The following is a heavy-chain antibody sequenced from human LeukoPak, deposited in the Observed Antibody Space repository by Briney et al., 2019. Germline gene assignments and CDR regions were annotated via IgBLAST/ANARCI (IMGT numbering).Heavy chain of an antibody. J-gene: IGHJ3*02. Sequence: SETLPLTCTVSGGSISSYYWSWIRRPPGKGLEWIGYIYYSGSTNCNPSVKSRVAMSVDTSKKQFSLKLSSLTAADTAVYYCARGGTAVIAPYAFDIWGQGTMVTVSS. D-gene: IGHD4-23*01. CDR3: ARGGTAVIAPYAFDI. CDR1: GGSISSYY. V-gene: IGHV4-59*01. CDR2: IYYSGST.